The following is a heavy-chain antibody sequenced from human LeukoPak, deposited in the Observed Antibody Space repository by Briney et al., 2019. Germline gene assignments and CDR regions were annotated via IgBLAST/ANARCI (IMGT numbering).Heavy chain of an antibody. CDR2: IYYSGST. CDR1: GGSMRSYY. J-gene: IGHJ5*02. V-gene: IGHV4-59*08. CDR3: ARHGHSRGWYWFDL. D-gene: IGHD6-19*01. Sequence: SETLSLTCTVSGGSMRSYYWSWIRQPPGKGLEWIGYIYYSGSTNYNPSLKSRVTISIDTSKNQFSLKLTSVTAAGTAIHYCARHGHSRGWYWFDLWGQGILVTVSS.